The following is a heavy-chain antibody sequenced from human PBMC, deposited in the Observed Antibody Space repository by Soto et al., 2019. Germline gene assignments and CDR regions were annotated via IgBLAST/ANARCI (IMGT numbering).Heavy chain of an antibody. Sequence: QITVKESGPVLVKPKETLTLTCSVSGFSLSNAGLGVSWIRQPPGKALEWLAHIFSNDEKSYSTSLKSRLTISKATSKSQVVLTMTNMDPVDTATYYCASAYSTSWYWFDPWGQGTLVTVSS. CDR1: GFSLSNAGLG. V-gene: IGHV2-26*01. CDR2: IFSNDEK. CDR3: ASAYSTSWYWFDP. D-gene: IGHD6-13*01. J-gene: IGHJ5*02.